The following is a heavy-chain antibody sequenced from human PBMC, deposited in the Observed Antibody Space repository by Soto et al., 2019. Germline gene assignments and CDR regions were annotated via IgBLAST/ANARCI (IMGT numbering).Heavy chain of an antibody. Sequence: ASVKVSCKASGYTSTGYYMHWVRQAPGQGLEWMGWINPNSGGTNYAQKIQGWVTMTRDTSISTAYMELSRLRSDDTAVYYCARSGSRKDAFDIWGQGTMVTVSS. V-gene: IGHV1-2*04. D-gene: IGHD3-10*01. CDR1: GYTSTGYY. J-gene: IGHJ3*02. CDR2: INPNSGGT. CDR3: ARSGSRKDAFDI.